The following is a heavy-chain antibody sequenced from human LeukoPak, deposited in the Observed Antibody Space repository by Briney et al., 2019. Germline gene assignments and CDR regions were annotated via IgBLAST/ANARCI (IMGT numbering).Heavy chain of an antibody. J-gene: IGHJ6*03. V-gene: IGHV3-48*01. Sequence: PGGSLRLSCAASGFTFRSYNMNWVRQAPGKGLEWVSYITGGSTTIYYADSVKGRFTISRDNAKNSLYLQMNSLRAEDTAVYYCARGNKRRIYTFNDYYYYYMDVWGKGTTVTISS. D-gene: IGHD2/OR15-2a*01. CDR2: ITGGSTTI. CDR3: ARGNKRRIYTFNDYYYYYMDV. CDR1: GFTFRSYN.